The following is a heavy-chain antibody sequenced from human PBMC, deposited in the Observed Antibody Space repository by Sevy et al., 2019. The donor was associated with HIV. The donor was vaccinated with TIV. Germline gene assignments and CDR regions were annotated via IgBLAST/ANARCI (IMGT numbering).Heavy chain of an antibody. Sequence: GGSLRLSCAASGFTFSSYAMHWVRQAPGKGLEWVAVISYDGSNKYYADSVKGRFTISRDNSKKTRYLQMNSLRAEDTAVYYCAREGGWLQFGYGMDVWGQGTTVTVSS. J-gene: IGHJ6*02. CDR3: AREGGWLQFGYGMDV. V-gene: IGHV3-30-3*01. D-gene: IGHD5-12*01. CDR2: ISYDGSNK. CDR1: GFTFSSYA.